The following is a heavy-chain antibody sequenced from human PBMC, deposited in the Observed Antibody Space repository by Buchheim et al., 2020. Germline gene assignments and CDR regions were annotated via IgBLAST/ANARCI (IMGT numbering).Heavy chain of an antibody. CDR3: ARETDSSYYYYGMDV. CDR1: GFTFSSYW. D-gene: IGHD3-22*01. CDR2: IKQDGSEK. J-gene: IGHJ6*02. V-gene: IGHV3-7*03. Sequence: EVQLVESGGGLVQPGESLRLSCAASGFTFSSYWMSWVRQAPGKGLEWVANIKQDGSEKYYVDSVKGRFTISRANAKNSLYLQMNSLRAEDTAVYYCARETDSSYYYYGMDVWGQGTT.